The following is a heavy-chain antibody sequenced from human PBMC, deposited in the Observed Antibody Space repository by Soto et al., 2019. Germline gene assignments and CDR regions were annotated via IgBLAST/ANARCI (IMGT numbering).Heavy chain of an antibody. V-gene: IGHV3-30-3*01. CDR3: ARDQAQYYDFWSGYHYYYYYGMDV. CDR1: GFTFSSYA. D-gene: IGHD3-3*01. CDR2: ISYDGSNK. J-gene: IGHJ6*02. Sequence: QVQVVESGGGVVQPGRSLRLSCAASGFTFSSYAMHWVRQAPGKGLEWVAVISYDGSNKYYADSVKGRFTISRDNSKNTLYLQMNSLRAEDTAVYYCARDQAQYYDFWSGYHYYYYYGMDVWGQGTTVTVSS.